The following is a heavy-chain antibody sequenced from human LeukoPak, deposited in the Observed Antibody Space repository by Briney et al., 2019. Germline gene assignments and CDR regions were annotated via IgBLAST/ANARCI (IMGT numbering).Heavy chain of an antibody. CDR3: AIRYCSSTSCPFDP. J-gene: IGHJ5*02. D-gene: IGHD2-2*01. V-gene: IGHV3-74*01. CDR2: INSDGSST. CDR1: GFTFSSYW. Sequence: GGSLRLSCAASGFTFSSYWMHWVRQAPGKGLVWVSRINSDGSSTSYADSVKGRFTISRDSAKNTLYLQMNSLRAEDTAVYYCAIRYCSSTSCPFDPWGQGTLVTVSS.